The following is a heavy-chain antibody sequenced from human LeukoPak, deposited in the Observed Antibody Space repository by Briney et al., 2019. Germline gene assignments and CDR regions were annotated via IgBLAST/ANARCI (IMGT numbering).Heavy chain of an antibody. D-gene: IGHD1-1*01. CDR1: GFSFTNYA. Sequence: GGSLRLSCAASGFSFTNYAMSWVRQAPARGPEWVSSVRCGGETFYADSVKGRFTLSRDDSRNTVYLQLNNLRVEDTAIYYCAKANWVSNADAVWWGQGTQVTVSS. V-gene: IGHV3-23*01. CDR2: VRCGGET. CDR3: AKANWVSNADAVW. J-gene: IGHJ4*02.